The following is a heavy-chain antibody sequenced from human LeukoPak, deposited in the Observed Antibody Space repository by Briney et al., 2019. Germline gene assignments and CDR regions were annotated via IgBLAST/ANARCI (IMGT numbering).Heavy chain of an antibody. CDR1: GYTFTSYD. V-gene: IGHV1-8*01. D-gene: IGHD3-10*01. CDR2: MDANSGNT. Sequence: GSVKVSCKASGYTFTSYDINWVRQATGQGLEGMGWMDANSGNTGYAQELQGRVTMTRNTSISTAYVELSSLRSEDTAVYYCAITMVRGVKPYYYYGMDVWGQGTTVTVSS. CDR3: AITMVRGVKPYYYYGMDV. J-gene: IGHJ6*02.